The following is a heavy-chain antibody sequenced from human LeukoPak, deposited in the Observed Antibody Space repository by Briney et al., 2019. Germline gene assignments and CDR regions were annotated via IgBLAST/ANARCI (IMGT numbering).Heavy chain of an antibody. CDR3: ARGSGSYSAFDI. CDR1: GGSISSSSYY. CDR2: IYYSGST. J-gene: IGHJ3*02. Sequence: SETLSLTCTVSGGSISSSSYYWGWIRQPPGKGLEWIGSIYYSGSTNYNPSLKSRVTISVDTSKNQFSLKLSSVTAADTAVYYCARGSGSYSAFDIWGQGTMVTVSS. D-gene: IGHD1-26*01. V-gene: IGHV4-39*07.